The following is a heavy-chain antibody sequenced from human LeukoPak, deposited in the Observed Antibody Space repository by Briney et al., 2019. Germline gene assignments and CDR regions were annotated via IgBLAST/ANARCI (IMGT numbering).Heavy chain of an antibody. V-gene: IGHV4-38-2*02. J-gene: IGHJ5*02. CDR2: IYHSGST. Sequence: SETLSLTCSVSDYSISSGYYWGWIRQPPGKGLEWIGSIYHSGSTYYNPSLKSRVTISVDTSKNHFSLKLTSVTAADTAVYYCARDLNYYGSGSPFGGFDPWGQGTLVTVSS. CDR3: ARDLNYYGSGSPFGGFDP. D-gene: IGHD3-10*01. CDR1: DYSISSGYY.